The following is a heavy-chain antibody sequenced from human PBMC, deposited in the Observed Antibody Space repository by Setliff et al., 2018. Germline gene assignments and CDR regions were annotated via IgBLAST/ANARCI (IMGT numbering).Heavy chain of an antibody. J-gene: IGHJ4*02. CDR1: GGSISSGSYY. V-gene: IGHV4-61*02. CDR3: ASLSPIPAAYDY. CDR2: IYTSGST. D-gene: IGHD6-13*01. Sequence: SETLSLTCTVSGGSISSGSYYWSWIRQPAGKGLEWIGRIYTSGSTNYNPSLKSRVTISVDTSKNQFSLKLSSVTAADTAVYYCASLSPIPAAYDYWGQGTLVTVSS.